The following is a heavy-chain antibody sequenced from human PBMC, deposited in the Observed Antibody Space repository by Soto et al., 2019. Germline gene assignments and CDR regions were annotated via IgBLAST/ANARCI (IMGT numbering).Heavy chain of an antibody. J-gene: IGHJ6*02. CDR3: AKARYCTNGVCYRHYYYGMEV. V-gene: IGHV3-23*01. CDR2: ISGSTSST. Sequence: PLGSLRLSCAASGFMFSRYAMSWVRQDPGKGLEWVSAISGSTSSTYYADSVKGRFTISRDNSKNTLYLQMSSLRAEDTALYYCAKARYCTNGVCYRHYYYGMEVWGHGNTVTVS. D-gene: IGHD2-8*01. CDR1: GFMFSRYA.